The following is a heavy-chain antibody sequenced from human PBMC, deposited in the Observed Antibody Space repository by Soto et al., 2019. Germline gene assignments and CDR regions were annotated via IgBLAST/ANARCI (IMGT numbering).Heavy chain of an antibody. V-gene: IGHV3-21*01. CDR3: ATDTNTASSGYYYAPNTFDY. CDR2: ISSSSSYI. D-gene: IGHD3-22*01. J-gene: IGHJ4*02. CDR1: GFTFSSYS. Sequence: GGSLRLSCAASGFTFSSYSMNWVRQAPGKGLEWVSSISSSSSYIYYADSVKGRFTISRDNAKNSLYLQMNSLRAEDTAVYYCATDTNTASSGYYYAPNTFDYWGQGSLVTVSS.